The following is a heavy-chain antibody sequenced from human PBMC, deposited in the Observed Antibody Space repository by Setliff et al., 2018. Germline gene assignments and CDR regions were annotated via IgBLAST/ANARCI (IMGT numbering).Heavy chain of an antibody. CDR3: ARTGTYRYFDY. J-gene: IGHJ4*02. CDR2: IYYRGNT. Sequence: SETLSLTCNVSGGSISSGVYYWAWIRQPPGKGLEWIGRIYYRGNTYYNASLKSRLTISVDTSKNQFSLNLRSVTAADTAVYYCARTGTYRYFDYWGQGIQVTVSS. D-gene: IGHD1-1*01. V-gene: IGHV4-39*01. CDR1: GGSISSGVYY.